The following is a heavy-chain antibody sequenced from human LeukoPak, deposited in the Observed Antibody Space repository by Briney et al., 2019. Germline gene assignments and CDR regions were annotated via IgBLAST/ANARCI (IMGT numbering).Heavy chain of an antibody. V-gene: IGHV1-2*02. Sequence: GASVKVSCKTSGYTFTGYYMHWVRQAPGQGLEWMGWINPNSGGTKYAQKFQGRVTMTRDTSISTAYMELSRVTSDDTAVYYCARDSYGSRGVDYFDYWGQGTLVTVSS. D-gene: IGHD5-12*01. CDR1: GYTFTGYY. CDR3: ARDSYGSRGVDYFDY. J-gene: IGHJ4*02. CDR2: INPNSGGT.